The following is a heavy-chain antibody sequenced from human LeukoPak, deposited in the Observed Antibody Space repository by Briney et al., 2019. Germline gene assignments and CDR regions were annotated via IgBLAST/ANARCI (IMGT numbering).Heavy chain of an antibody. V-gene: IGHV3-23*01. CDR1: GFXFSTYV. CDR3: GRYYVMDV. Sequence: GGSLRLSCAASGFXFSTYVINWVRKAPGKGLEWVSTISDSGGSTYYADSVKGRFTISRDNSKSTLYLQMNSLRAEDTAVYYCGRYYVMDVWGQGTSVTVSS. J-gene: IGHJ6*02. CDR2: ISDSGGST.